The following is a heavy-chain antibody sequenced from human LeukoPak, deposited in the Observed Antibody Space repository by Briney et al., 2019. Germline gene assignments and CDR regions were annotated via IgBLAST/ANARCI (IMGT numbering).Heavy chain of an antibody. CDR1: GGSFSGYY. Sequence: SETLSLTCAVYGGSFSGYYWSWIRQPPGKGLEWIGEINSSGSTNYNPSLKSRVTISVDTSKNQFSLKVSSVTAADTAVYYCARVVDYYDSSGYYYYYMDVWGKGTTVTVSS. J-gene: IGHJ6*03. CDR3: ARVVDYYDSSGYYYYYMDV. CDR2: INSSGST. D-gene: IGHD3-22*01. V-gene: IGHV4-34*01.